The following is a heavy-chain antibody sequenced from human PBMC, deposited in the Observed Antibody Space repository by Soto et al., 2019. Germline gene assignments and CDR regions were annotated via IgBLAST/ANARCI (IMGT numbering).Heavy chain of an antibody. Sequence: GGSLRLSCAASGFTFSSYSMNWVRQAPGKGLEWVSYISSSSTIYYADSVKGRFTISRDNAKNSLYLQMNSLRDEDTAVYYCARDGVAAAGTGKYYYYGMDVWGQGTTVTVSS. V-gene: IGHV3-48*02. D-gene: IGHD6-13*01. CDR1: GFTFSSYS. CDR3: ARDGVAAAGTGKYYYYGMDV. CDR2: ISSSSTI. J-gene: IGHJ6*02.